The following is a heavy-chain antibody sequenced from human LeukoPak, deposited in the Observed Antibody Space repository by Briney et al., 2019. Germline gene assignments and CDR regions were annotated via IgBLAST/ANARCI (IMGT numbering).Heavy chain of an antibody. CDR2: ISAYNGNT. CDR1: GYTFTSYG. D-gene: IGHD2-2*01. CDR3: ARVSLGYCSSTSCYLYSGRFDP. Sequence: GAPVKVSCKASGYTFTSYGISWVRQAPGQGLEWMGWISAYNGNTNYAQKLQGRVTMTTDTSTSTAYMELRSLRSDDTAVYYCARVSLGYCSSTSCYLYSGRFDPWGQGTLVTVSS. V-gene: IGHV1-18*01. J-gene: IGHJ5*02.